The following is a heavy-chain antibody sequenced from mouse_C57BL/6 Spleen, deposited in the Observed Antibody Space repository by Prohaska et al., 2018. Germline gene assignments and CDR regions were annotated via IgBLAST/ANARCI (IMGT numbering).Heavy chain of an antibody. J-gene: IGHJ2*01. CDR2: IDPSDSYT. D-gene: IGHD2-2*01. CDR1: GYTFTSYW. CDR3: ARTGLPYFDC. Sequence: QVQLQQPGAELVMPGASVKLSCKASGYTFTSYWMHWVKQRPGQGREWIGEIDPSDSYTNYNQKLKGKATLTVDKSSSTAYMQLSSLTAEDSAVYYCARTGLPYFDCWSKGDTLTVYS. V-gene: IGHV1-69*01.